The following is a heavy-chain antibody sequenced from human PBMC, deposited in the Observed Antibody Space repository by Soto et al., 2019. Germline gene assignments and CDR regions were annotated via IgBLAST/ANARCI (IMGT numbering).Heavy chain of an antibody. V-gene: IGHV3-49*03. D-gene: IGHD1-1*01. J-gene: IGHJ3*02. CDR1: GFTFGDYA. Sequence: GGSLRLSCTASGFTFGDYAMSWFRQAPGKGLEWVGFIRSKAYGGTTEYAASVKGRFTISRDDSKSIAYLQMNSLKTEDTAVYYCWMEGNHDAFDIWGQGTMVTVSS. CDR2: IRSKAYGGTT. CDR3: WMEGNHDAFDI.